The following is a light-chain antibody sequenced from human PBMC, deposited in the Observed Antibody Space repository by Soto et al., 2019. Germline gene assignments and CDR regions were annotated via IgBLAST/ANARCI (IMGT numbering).Light chain of an antibody. CDR1: QSVSSY. J-gene: IGKJ4*01. Sequence: EIVLTQSPATLSLSPGERATLSCRASQSVSSYLAWYQQKPGQAPRLLIYDASNRATGIPARFSGSGSGTDFTLTISSLESEDFAVYYCQQRGTFGGGTKVEIK. V-gene: IGKV3-11*01. CDR3: QQRGT. CDR2: DAS.